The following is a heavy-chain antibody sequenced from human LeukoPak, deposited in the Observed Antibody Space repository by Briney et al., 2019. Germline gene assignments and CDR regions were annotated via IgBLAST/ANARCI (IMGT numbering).Heavy chain of an antibody. CDR3: AREIGYCSSSSCPPDAFDI. CDR1: GGSISSGGYY. J-gene: IGHJ3*02. Sequence: SQTLSLICTVSGGSISSGGYYWRWIRQQPGKGLEGIEHMYYSWTTYYTPSLKSRVTISVDTSKTHFSLRLSSVTAADTAVYYCAREIGYCSSSSCPPDAFDIWGQGTMVTVSS. V-gene: IGHV4-31*02. CDR2: MYYSWTT. D-gene: IGHD2-2*01.